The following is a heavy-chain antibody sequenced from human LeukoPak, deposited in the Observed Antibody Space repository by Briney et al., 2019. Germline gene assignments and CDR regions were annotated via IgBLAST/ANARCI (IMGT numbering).Heavy chain of an antibody. V-gene: IGHV3-23*01. CDR2: AGKSGVST. CDR3: AKDLQYFDY. J-gene: IGHJ4*02. Sequence: AGSLRLSSAASGFTFRRYAMSWVRQAPGKGLEWVSAAGKSGVSTFYADSVKGRFTISRDNTKSTLYLQMTSLRAEDTAVYYCAKDLQYFDYWGQGTLVTVSS. CDR1: GFTFRRYA.